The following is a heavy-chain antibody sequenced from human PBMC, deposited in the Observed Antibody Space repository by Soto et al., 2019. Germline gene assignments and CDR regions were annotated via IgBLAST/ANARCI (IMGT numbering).Heavy chain of an antibody. CDR3: ARLGTYYDFWSGPHYYYYYGMDV. CDR1: GGSISSSSYY. CDR2: IYYSGST. Sequence: ETLSLTCTVSGGSISSSSYYWGWIRQPPGKGLEWIGSIYYSGSTYYNPSLKSRVTISVDTSKNQFSLKLSSVTAADTAVYYCARLGTYYDFWSGPHYYYYYGMDVCGHGTTVTVSS. V-gene: IGHV4-39*01. J-gene: IGHJ6*02. D-gene: IGHD3-3*01.